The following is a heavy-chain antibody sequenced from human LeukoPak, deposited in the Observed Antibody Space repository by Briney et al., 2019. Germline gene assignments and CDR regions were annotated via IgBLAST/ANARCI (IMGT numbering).Heavy chain of an antibody. CDR3: ARDLAADDLDY. D-gene: IGHD6-13*01. J-gene: IGHJ4*02. CDR2: ISSSGSTI. Sequence: AGGSLRLSCAASGFTFSSYTMSWVRQAPGKGLEWVSYISSSGSTIYYADSVKGRFTISRDNSKNTLYLQMNSLRPEDTAMYYCARDLAADDLDYWGQGTLVTVSS. CDR1: GFTFSSYT. V-gene: IGHV3-48*01.